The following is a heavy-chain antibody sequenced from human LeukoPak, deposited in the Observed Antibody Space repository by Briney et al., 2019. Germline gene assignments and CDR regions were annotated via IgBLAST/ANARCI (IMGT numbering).Heavy chain of an antibody. CDR1: GFTISSYW. D-gene: IGHD2-8*01. J-gene: IGHJ5*02. CDR2: INSDGRRT. CDR3: ARDLGSCTTTDCLNIWFDP. Sequence: PGGSLRLSCTASGFTISSYWMHWVRQAPGKGLVWVSRINSDGRRTNYADSVKGRFAISRDNAKNTLYLQINSLRAEDTAVYYCARDLGSCTTTDCLNIWFDPWGQGTLVTVSS. V-gene: IGHV3-74*01.